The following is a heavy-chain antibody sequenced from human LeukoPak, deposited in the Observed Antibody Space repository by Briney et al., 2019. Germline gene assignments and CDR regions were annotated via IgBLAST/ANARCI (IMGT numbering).Heavy chain of an antibody. CDR1: GFTFSSYG. J-gene: IGHJ4*02. CDR2: ISYDGSNK. V-gene: IGHV3-30*18. D-gene: IGHD3-3*01. Sequence: GGSLRLSCAASGFTFSSYGMHWVRQAPGKGLEWVAVISYDGSNKYYVDSVKGRFTISRDNSKNTLYLQMNSLRPEDTAVYYCAKDPGFWSGYSDYWGQGTLVTVSS. CDR3: AKDPGFWSGYSDY.